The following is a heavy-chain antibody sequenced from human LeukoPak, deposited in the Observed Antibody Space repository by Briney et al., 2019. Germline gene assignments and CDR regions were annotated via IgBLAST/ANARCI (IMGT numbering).Heavy chain of an antibody. CDR2: IRSKAYGGTT. Sequence: GGSLRLSCTASGFTFGDYAMSWFRQAPGKGLEWVGFIRSKAYGGTTEYTVSVKGRFTISRDDSKSIAYLQMNSLKTEDTAVYYCTREGYGDYVRRRWFDPWGQGTLVTVSS. D-gene: IGHD4-17*01. V-gene: IGHV3-49*01. CDR1: GFTFGDYA. CDR3: TREGYGDYVRRRWFDP. J-gene: IGHJ5*02.